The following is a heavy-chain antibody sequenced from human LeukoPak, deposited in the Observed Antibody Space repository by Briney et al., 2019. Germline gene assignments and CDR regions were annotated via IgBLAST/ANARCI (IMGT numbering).Heavy chain of an antibody. D-gene: IGHD3-10*01. Sequence: RPGGSLRLSCAPSGFTFSSYGMHWVRQAPGKGLEWVAVIWYDGSNKYYADSVKGRFTISRDNSKNTLYLQMNSLRAEDTAVYYCAKPLYYYGSGSYPFDYWGQGTLVTVSS. CDR1: GFTFSSYG. V-gene: IGHV3-33*06. CDR2: IWYDGSNK. J-gene: IGHJ4*02. CDR3: AKPLYYYGSGSYPFDY.